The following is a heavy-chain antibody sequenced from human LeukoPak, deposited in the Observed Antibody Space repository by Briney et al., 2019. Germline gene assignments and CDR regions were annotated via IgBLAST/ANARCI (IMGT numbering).Heavy chain of an antibody. Sequence: GEPLNISCQGSGYSFTNYWCGWVRQMPGKGLEWRRIIYPGDLETTKSTSFKGQVTFSADKSISTSYLQWTGLKASDTAMYYCARHLHGDLYFDYWGQGTLVTVSS. CDR2: IYPGDLET. V-gene: IGHV5-51*01. J-gene: IGHJ4*02. CDR3: ARHLHGDLYFDY. D-gene: IGHD4-17*01. CDR1: GYSFTNYW.